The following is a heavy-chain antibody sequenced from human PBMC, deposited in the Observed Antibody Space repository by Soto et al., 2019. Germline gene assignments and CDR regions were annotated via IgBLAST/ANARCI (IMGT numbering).Heavy chain of an antibody. CDR2: IIPIFGTA. V-gene: IGHV1-69*01. CDR1: GGTFSSYA. Sequence: QVQLVQSGAEVKKPGSSVKVSCKASGGTFSSYAISWVGQAPGQGLEWMGGIIPIFGTANYAQKFQGRVTLTADEATSTAYMELISLTSEDTAVYYCARAGIAAAGEDDWGQGTLVTVSS. CDR3: ARAGIAAAGEDD. J-gene: IGHJ4*02. D-gene: IGHD6-13*01.